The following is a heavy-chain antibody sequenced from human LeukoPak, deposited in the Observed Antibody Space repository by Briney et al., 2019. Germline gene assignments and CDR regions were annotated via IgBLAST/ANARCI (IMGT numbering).Heavy chain of an antibody. V-gene: IGHV1-2*02. CDR2: INPNSGGT. CDR3: TRGAYCSSTSCLGGHAGYYFYMDV. J-gene: IGHJ6*03. CDR1: GYSFTGYY. D-gene: IGHD2-2*01. Sequence: ASVKVSCKASGYSFTGYYLHWVRQAPGQGLEWMGWINPNSGGTNYAQKFQGRVTMTRDTSISTAYMELRRLRSDDTALYYCTRGAYCSSTSCLGGHAGYYFYMDVWGKGSTVTISS.